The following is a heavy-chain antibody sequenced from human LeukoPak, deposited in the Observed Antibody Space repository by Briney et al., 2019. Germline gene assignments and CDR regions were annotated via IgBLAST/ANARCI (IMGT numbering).Heavy chain of an antibody. V-gene: IGHV3-23*01. CDR3: ARGSGAYYYGMDV. D-gene: IGHD4-17*01. CDR1: GVTLSSYA. J-gene: IGHJ6*02. CDR2: ISSSGSGGNT. Sequence: GGSLRLSCAASGVTLSSYAMSWARQAPGKGLEWVSGISSSGSGGNTYYADSVKGRFTISRDNSKNTLYLQMNSLRAEDTAVYYCARGSGAYYYGMDVWGQGTTVTVSS.